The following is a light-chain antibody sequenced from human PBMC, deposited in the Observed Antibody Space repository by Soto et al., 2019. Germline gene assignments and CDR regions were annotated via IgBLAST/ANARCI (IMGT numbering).Light chain of an antibody. V-gene: IGLV2-11*01. CDR1: SGDVGGYNY. CDR2: DVS. J-gene: IGLJ1*01. Sequence: QSALTQPRSVSGSPGQSATISCTGTSGDVGGYNYVSWYQQHPGKAPKLMISDVSKRPSGVPDRFSGSKSGNTASLTISGLQAEDEADYYCCSYAGSYTYVFGTGTKVTVL. CDR3: CSYAGSYTYV.